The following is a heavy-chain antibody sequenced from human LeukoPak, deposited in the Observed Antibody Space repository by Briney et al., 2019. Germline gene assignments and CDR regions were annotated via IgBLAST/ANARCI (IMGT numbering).Heavy chain of an antibody. J-gene: IGHJ6*04. CDR3: AELGITMIGGV. Sequence: PGGSLRLSCAHSEFIFSDHSMDWVRQAPGKGLEWVSYISSSGSTIYYADSVKGRFTISRDNAKNSLYLQMNSLRAEDTAVYYCAELGITMIGGVWGKGTTVTISS. CDR2: ISSSGSTI. D-gene: IGHD3-10*02. V-gene: IGHV3-11*04. CDR1: EFIFSDHS.